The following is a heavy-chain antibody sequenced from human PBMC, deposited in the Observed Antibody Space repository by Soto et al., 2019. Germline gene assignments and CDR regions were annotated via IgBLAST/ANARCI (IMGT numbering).Heavy chain of an antibody. Sequence: GASVKVSCKASGYTFTGYYIHWVREAPGQGLEWMGWINPQTGGTSYAQKFQGRVTLSRDTSINTAYLELSRLRFDDAAVYFCARERYQVISDGMDVRGQGTMVTVSS. V-gene: IGHV1-2*02. CDR3: ARERYQVISDGMDV. CDR2: INPQTGGT. CDR1: GYTFTGYY. J-gene: IGHJ6*02. D-gene: IGHD2-2*01.